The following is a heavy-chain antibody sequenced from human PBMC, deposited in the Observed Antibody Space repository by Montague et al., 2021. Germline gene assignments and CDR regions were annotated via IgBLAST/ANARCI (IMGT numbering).Heavy chain of an antibody. CDR3: ARVAAWGYYDTSGPNWFDP. V-gene: IGHV4-4*02. J-gene: IGHJ5*02. D-gene: IGHD3-22*01. CDR1: GGSISSNNW. Sequence: SETLSLTCAVSGGSISSNNWCTWVRQPPGKGLEWIGEIFHNGSTTYSPSLKSRVTISMDKSKNQFPLKLTSVTAADTAVYYCARVAAWGYYDTSGPNWFDPWGQGTLVTVSS. CDR2: IFHNGST.